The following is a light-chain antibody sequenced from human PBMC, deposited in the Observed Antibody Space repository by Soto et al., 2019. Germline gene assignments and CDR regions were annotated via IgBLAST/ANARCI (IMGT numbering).Light chain of an antibody. Sequence: EIVLTQSPGTLSLSPGERATLSCRTSQSVSSSTLAWYQQKPGQAPRLLIYGTSTRATGIPDRFSGSGSGTDFTLTISRLEPQDFAVYSCHLYRTLVITFGPGTKVDLK. CDR1: QSVSSST. J-gene: IGKJ3*01. CDR3: HLYRTLVIT. CDR2: GTS. V-gene: IGKV3-20*01.